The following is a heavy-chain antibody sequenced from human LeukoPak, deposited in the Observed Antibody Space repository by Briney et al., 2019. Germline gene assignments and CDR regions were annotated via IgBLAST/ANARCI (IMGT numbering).Heavy chain of an antibody. CDR3: AKDLFGYSYGYGY. CDR2: INWNGDST. CDR1: GFTFDDYG. V-gene: IGHV3-20*04. J-gene: IGHJ4*02. Sequence: GGSLRLSCAASGFTFDDYGMSWVRQAPGKGLDWVSVINWNGDSTGYADSVKGRFTISRDNAKNSLYLQMNSLRAEDTAVYYCAKDLFGYSYGYGYWGQGTLVTVSS. D-gene: IGHD5-18*01.